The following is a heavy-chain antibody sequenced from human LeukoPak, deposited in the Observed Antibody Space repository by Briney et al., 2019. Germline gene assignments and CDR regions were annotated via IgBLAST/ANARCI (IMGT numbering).Heavy chain of an antibody. CDR3: ARRHHYSYFMDV. CDR1: AVSISSYY. V-gene: IGHV4-4*09. Sequence: PSETLSLTCTASAVSISSYYWTWIRQPPGKGLEWIGYIFPSGSAYYNPSLKTRVTISVDTSKNQFSLKLTSVTAADTAVYYCARRHHYSYFMDVWGKGTTVTVSS. J-gene: IGHJ6*03. CDR2: IFPSGSA.